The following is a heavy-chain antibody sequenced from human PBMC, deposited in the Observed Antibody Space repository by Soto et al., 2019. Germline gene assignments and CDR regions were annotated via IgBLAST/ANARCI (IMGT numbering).Heavy chain of an antibody. V-gene: IGHV3-64D*06. D-gene: IGHD3-16*01. CDR3: VKGSRGEFYSYYNGVDV. CDR1: GFSFNKYA. J-gene: IGHJ6*02. Sequence: GGSLRLSCAASGFSFNKYAMHWVRQAPGTGLEYVSGISDTGGSTSHADSVKGRFTISRDNSKDTLFLQMNSLRPEDTAVYYCVKGSRGEFYSYYNGVDVWGQGTTVTVSS. CDR2: ISDTGGST.